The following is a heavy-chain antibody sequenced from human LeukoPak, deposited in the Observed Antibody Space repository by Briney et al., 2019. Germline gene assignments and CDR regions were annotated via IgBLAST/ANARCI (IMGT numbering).Heavy chain of an antibody. J-gene: IGHJ4*02. CDR1: GYSFTSYW. D-gene: IGHD1-1*01. CDR3: ARQVQLGDYFDY. Sequence: GESLKISCKGSGYSFTSYWISWVRQMPGKGLEWMGRIDPSDSYTNYSPSFQGHVTISADKSISTAYLQWSGLKASDTAMYYCARQVQLGDYFDYWGQGTLVTVSS. CDR2: IDPSDSYT. V-gene: IGHV5-10-1*01.